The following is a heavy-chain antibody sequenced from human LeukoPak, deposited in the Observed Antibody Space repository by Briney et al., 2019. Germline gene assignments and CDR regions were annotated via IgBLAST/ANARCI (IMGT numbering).Heavy chain of an antibody. J-gene: IGHJ4*02. Sequence: GGSLRLSWAVSGFTFSNYSMNWARQAPGKGLEWVSSIDSVKGRFTISRDNAKNSLYLQMNSLRAEDTALYYCAKEDMVRGVLDYWGQGTLVTVSS. CDR3: AKEDMVRGVLDY. CDR1: GFTFSNYS. CDR2: I. D-gene: IGHD3-10*01. V-gene: IGHV3-21*01.